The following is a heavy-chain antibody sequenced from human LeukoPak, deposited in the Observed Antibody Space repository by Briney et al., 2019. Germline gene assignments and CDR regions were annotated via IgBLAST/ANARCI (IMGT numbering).Heavy chain of an antibody. CDR3: AREWGGLYCFDY. D-gene: IGHD3-16*01. J-gene: IGHJ4*02. CDR2: IYYSGST. Sequence: SETLSLTCTVSGGSISSYYWSWIRQPPGKGLEWIGYIYYSGSTNYNPSLKSRVTISVDTSKNQFSLKLSSVTAADTAVYYCAREWGGLYCFDYWGQGTLVTVSS. CDR1: GGSISSYY. V-gene: IGHV4-59*01.